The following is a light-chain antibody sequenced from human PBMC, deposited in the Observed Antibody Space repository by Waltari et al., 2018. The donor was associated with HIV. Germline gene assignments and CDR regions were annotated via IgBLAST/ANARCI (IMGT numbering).Light chain of an antibody. J-gene: IGLJ2*01. CDR3: QAWDSSTGVV. Sequence: SYELTQPPSVSVSPVQTASITCSGDKLGDKYACWYQQKPGQSPVLVIYQDSKRPSGIPERFSGSNSGNTATLTISGTQAMDEADYYCQAWDSSTGVVFGEGTKLTVL. CDR1: KLGDKY. CDR2: QDS. V-gene: IGLV3-1*01.